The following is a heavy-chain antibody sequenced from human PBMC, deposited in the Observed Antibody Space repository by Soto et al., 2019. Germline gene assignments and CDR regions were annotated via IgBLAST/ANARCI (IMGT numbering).Heavy chain of an antibody. CDR1: GGSISSSNW. CDR2: IYHSGST. Sequence: QVQLQESGPGLVKPSGTLSFTCAVSGGSISSSNWWSWVRQRPGKGLEWIGEIYHSGSTNYNPSLKSRVTISVDKSKNQFSLKLSSVTAAHTAVYYCARDQVAAAGTYGMDVWGQGTTVTVSS. CDR3: ARDQVAAAGTYGMDV. D-gene: IGHD6-13*01. J-gene: IGHJ6*02. V-gene: IGHV4-4*02.